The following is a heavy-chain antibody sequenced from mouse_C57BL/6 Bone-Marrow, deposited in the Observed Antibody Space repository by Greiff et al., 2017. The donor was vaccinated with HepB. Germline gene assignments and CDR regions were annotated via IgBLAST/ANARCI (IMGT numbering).Heavy chain of an antibody. D-gene: IGHD1-1*01. J-gene: IGHJ3*01. Sequence: VKLMESGPGLVQPSQSLSITCTVSGFSLTSYGVHWVRQSPGKGLEWLGVIWRGGSTDYNAAFMSRLSITKDNSKSQVFFKMNSLQADDTAIYYCYYGSSYGGYWGQGTLVTVSA. CDR1: GFSLTSYG. V-gene: IGHV2-5*01. CDR3: YYGSSYGGY. CDR2: IWRGGST.